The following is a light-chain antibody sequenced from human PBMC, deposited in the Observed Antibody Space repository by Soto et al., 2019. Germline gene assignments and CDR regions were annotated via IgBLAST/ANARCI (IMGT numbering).Light chain of an antibody. CDR2: GTS. V-gene: IGKV3-15*01. J-gene: IGKJ1*01. CDR3: QQYNNWPRT. Sequence: ETVLTQSPATLSVYAGERATLSCRASQSVSNNLAWYQQKPGQPPRLLIYGTSTRAAGTPARFSGSGSGTEFTLTITSLQSEDFAVYYCQQYNNWPRTFGQGTKVDIK. CDR1: QSVSNN.